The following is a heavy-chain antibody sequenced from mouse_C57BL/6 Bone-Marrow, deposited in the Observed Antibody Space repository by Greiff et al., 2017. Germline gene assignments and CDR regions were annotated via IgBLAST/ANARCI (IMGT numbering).Heavy chain of an antibody. CDR1: GFNIKDAY. Sequence: EVQLQQSGAELVRPGASVQLSCTASGFNIKDAYMHWVKQRPEQGLEWIGWIDPENGDTEYASKFQGKATITADTSSNTAYLQLSSLTSEDTAVYYCTAGYYFDKRRQAATVPAS. V-gene: IGHV14-4*01. J-gene: IGHJ2*01. CDR2: IDPENGDT. CDR3: TAGYYFDK.